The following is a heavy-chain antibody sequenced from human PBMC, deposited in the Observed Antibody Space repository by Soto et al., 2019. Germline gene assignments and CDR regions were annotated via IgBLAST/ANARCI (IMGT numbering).Heavy chain of an antibody. J-gene: IGHJ5*02. D-gene: IGHD5-18*01. CDR1: GGTFSSYA. V-gene: IGHV1-69*06. CDR2: IIPIFGTA. Sequence: EASVKVSCKASGGTFSSYAISWVRQAPGQGLEWMGGIIPIFGTANYAQKFQGRVTITADKSTSTAYMELSSLRSEDTAVYYCARGGDTAVYNWFDPWGQGTLVTVSS. CDR3: ARGGDTAVYNWFDP.